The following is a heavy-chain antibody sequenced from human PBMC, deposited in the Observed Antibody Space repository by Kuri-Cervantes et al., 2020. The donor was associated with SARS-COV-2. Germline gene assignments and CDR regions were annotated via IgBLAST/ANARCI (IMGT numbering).Heavy chain of an antibody. CDR3: ARDGGGYYDSSGYYGQLGFDY. J-gene: IGHJ4*02. Sequence: GESLKISCAASGFTFSGYSMNWVRQAPGKGLEWVSYISSSSSTIYYADSVKGRFTISRDNAKNSLYLQMNSLRDEDTAVYYCARDGGGYYDSSGYYGQLGFDYWGQGTLVTVSS. CDR2: ISSSSSTI. D-gene: IGHD3-22*01. V-gene: IGHV3-48*02. CDR1: GFTFSGYS.